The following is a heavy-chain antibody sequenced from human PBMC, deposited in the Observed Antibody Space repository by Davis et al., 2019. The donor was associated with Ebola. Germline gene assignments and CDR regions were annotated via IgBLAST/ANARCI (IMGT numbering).Heavy chain of an antibody. J-gene: IGHJ6*02. CDR2: INPNSGGT. CDR3: ARDREGMDV. Sequence: ASVKVSCKASGYTFTTYGISWVRQAPGQGLEWMGWINPNSGGTNYAQKFQGWVTMTRDTSISTAYMELSRLRSDDTAVYYCARDREGMDVWGQGTTVTVSS. D-gene: IGHD1-26*01. V-gene: IGHV1-2*04. CDR1: GYTFTTYG.